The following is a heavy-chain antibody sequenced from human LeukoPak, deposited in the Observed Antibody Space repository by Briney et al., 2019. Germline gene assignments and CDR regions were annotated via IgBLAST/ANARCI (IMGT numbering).Heavy chain of an antibody. Sequence: GGSLRLSCAASGFTFSSYSMNWVRQAPGKGLEWVSYISSSSSTIYYADSVKGRFTISRDNAKNSLYLQMNSLRAEDTAVYYCTRVLYSSGWYGDHYWGQGTLVTVSS. V-gene: IGHV3-48*01. CDR3: TRVLYSSGWYGDHY. D-gene: IGHD6-19*01. J-gene: IGHJ4*02. CDR2: ISSSSSTI. CDR1: GFTFSSYS.